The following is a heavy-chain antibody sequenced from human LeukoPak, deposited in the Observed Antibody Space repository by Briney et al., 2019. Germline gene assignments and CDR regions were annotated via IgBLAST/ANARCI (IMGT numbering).Heavy chain of an antibody. D-gene: IGHD4-23*01. V-gene: IGHV1-69*04. CDR2: IIPILGIA. J-gene: IGHJ4*02. Sequence: GASVKVSCKASGGTFSSYAISWVRQTPGQGLEWMGRIIPILGIANYAQKFQGRVTITADKSTSTAYMELSSLRSEDTAVYYCARGYYGGNSVYWGQGTLVTVSS. CDR3: ARGYYGGNSVY. CDR1: GGTFSSYA.